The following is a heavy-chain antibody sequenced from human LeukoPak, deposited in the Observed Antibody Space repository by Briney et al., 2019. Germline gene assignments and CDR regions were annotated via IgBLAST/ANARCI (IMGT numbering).Heavy chain of an antibody. D-gene: IGHD6-13*01. CDR2: IGSDGNKK. CDR3: ARGRYSSSWKDY. V-gene: IGHV3-33*01. J-gene: IGHJ4*02. Sequence: ASSLRLSCAASGFPISSYAMHWVRQAPGKGLEWVALIGSDGNKKYYADSVKGRFSISRDNSNNTLYLQMNSLGVEDTAVYYCARGRYSSSWKDYWGQGTLVTVSS. CDR1: GFPISSYA.